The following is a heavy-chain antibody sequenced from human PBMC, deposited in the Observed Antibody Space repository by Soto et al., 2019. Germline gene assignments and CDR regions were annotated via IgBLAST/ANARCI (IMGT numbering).Heavy chain of an antibody. CDR3: AKPHFPLRRSSVIVGFDY. V-gene: IGHV3-23*01. Sequence: EVQLLESGGGLVQPGGSLRLSCAASGFTFSSYAMSWVRQAPGKGLEWVSAISGSGGSTYYADSVKGRFTISRDNSKNTLYLQMNSLRAEDTAVYYCAKPHFPLRRSSVIVGFDYWGQGTLVTVSS. D-gene: IGHD3-10*01. J-gene: IGHJ4*02. CDR2: ISGSGGST. CDR1: GFTFSSYA.